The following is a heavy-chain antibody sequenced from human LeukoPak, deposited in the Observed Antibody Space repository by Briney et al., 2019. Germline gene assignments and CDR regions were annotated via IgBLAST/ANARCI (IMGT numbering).Heavy chain of an antibody. V-gene: IGHV1-8*01. CDR1: GYTFTTYD. CDR3: AREFYYDSSAYYYGAFDI. J-gene: IGHJ3*02. Sequence: ASVKVSCKPSGYTFTTYDINWVRQATGQGLEWLGWMSPNNGDTGYAQKFQGRVTMTRDTSTNTAYMELSALTSEDTAVYYCAREFYYDSSAYYYGAFDIWGQGTMVTVSS. D-gene: IGHD3-22*01. CDR2: MSPNNGDT.